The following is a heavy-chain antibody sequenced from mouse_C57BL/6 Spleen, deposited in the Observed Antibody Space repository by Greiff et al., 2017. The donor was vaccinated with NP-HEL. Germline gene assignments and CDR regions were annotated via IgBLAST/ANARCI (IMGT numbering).Heavy chain of an antibody. D-gene: IGHD2-4*01. CDR2: IHPNSGST. J-gene: IGHJ2*01. CDR3: ASIYYDYEYYFDY. Sequence: QVQLQQPGAELVKPGASVKLSCKASGYTFTSYWMHWVKQRPGQGLEWIGMIHPNSGSTNYNEKFKSKATLTVDKSSSTAYMQLSSLTSEDSAVYYCASIYYDYEYYFDYWGQGTTLTVSS. CDR1: GYTFTSYW. V-gene: IGHV1-64*01.